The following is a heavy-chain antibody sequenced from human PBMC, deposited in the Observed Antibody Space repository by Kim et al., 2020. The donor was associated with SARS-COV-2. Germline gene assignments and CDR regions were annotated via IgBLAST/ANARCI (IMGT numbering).Heavy chain of an antibody. CDR1: DASISNFNW. CDR3: ARGIVGSSCFFDL. V-gene: IGHV4-4*02. D-gene: IGHD6-13*01. Sequence: SETLSLTCAVSDASISNFNWWSWVRQSPGKGLEWIGEVYHTGKTNYSPSLRSRVTISVDESKNQFSLKLKSVTAADTAVYFCARGIVGSSCFFDLWGQGTRVTVSS. CDR2: VYHTGKT. J-gene: IGHJ4*02.